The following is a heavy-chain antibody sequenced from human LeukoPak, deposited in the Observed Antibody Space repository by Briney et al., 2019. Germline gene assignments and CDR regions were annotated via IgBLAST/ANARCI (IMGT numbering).Heavy chain of an antibody. CDR2: IYYNGDT. CDR3: ARNTGWRTPSDY. V-gene: IGHV4-59*01. Sequence: PSETLSLTCTVSGGSISSYYWSWIRQPPGKGLEWIGYIYYNGDTDYNPSLESRVTISVDTSKNQISLKLSSVTAADTAGYYCARNTGWRTPSDYWGQGTLVTVSS. CDR1: GGSISSYY. J-gene: IGHJ4*02. D-gene: IGHD6-19*01.